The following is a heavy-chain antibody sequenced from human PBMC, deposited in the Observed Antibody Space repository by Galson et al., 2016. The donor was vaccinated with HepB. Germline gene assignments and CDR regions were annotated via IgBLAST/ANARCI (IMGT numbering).Heavy chain of an antibody. CDR3: GRGSYGSWGSVWY. CDR2: INRDGSSI. CDR1: GFTFSNYW. J-gene: IGHJ4*02. D-gene: IGHD1-26*01. V-gene: IGHV3-74*01. Sequence: SLRLSCAASGFTFSNYWMHWVRQAPGKGLVWVSRINRDGSSISYGDSVKGRFTISRDNAKNTLYMQMNSLRAEDTAVYYCGRGSYGSWGSVWYWGQGTLVTVSS.